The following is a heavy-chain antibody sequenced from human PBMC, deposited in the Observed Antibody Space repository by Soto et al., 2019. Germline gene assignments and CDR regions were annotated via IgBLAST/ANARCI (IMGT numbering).Heavy chain of an antibody. V-gene: IGHV4-39*01. J-gene: IGHJ4*02. CDR2: LYDDGST. CDR3: ARRVNAGAKYFDH. D-gene: IGHD1-26*01. CDR1: GGSY. Sequence: SETLSLTCTVSGGSYWGWFRQPPGKGLEWIGSLYDDGSTFYKQTLKSRVAISVDTSRNQISLEVTSVSATDTAIYYCARRVNAGAKYFDHWGQGILVTVS.